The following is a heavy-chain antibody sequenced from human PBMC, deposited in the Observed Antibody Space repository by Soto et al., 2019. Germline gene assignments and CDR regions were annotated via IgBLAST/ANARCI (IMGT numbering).Heavy chain of an antibody. V-gene: IGHV1-69*13. Sequence: APVTVSCKSSVGTVSIYAITWVRQAQGQGLEWMGGIIPIFGTANYAQKFQGRVTITADESTSTAYMELSSLRSEDTAVYYCAREFTVSSGYPLGAFDIWGQGTMVTVSS. J-gene: IGHJ3*02. D-gene: IGHD3-22*01. CDR1: VGTVSIYA. CDR3: AREFTVSSGYPLGAFDI. CDR2: IIPIFGTA.